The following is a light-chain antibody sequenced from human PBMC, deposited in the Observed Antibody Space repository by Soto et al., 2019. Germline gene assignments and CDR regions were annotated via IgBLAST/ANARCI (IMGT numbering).Light chain of an antibody. V-gene: IGKV1-8*01. CDR3: QQYYIYPLT. CDR2: AAS. CDR1: QGISSY. Sequence: IRMTQSPPSVSASTGDRGTISCRASQGISSYLAWYQQKPGKAPKLLIYAASTLQSGVPSRFSGSGSGTDFTLTISCLQSEDFATYYCQQYYIYPLTFGQGGRLE. J-gene: IGKJ5*01.